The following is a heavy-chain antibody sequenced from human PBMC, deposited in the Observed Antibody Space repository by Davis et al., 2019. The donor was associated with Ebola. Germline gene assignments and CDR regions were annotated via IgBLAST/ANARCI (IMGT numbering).Heavy chain of an antibody. CDR1: RGTFTNYA. CDR2: IIPVVDTK. Sequence: SVKVSCKASRGTFTNYAVNWVRQAPGQGLEWMGRIIPVVDTKDYAQKFQGRVTLTADKATNTAYMELSGLRFDDTAVYYCARGKWFDPWGQGTLVSVTS. V-gene: IGHV1-69*04. CDR3: ARGKWFDP. J-gene: IGHJ5*02.